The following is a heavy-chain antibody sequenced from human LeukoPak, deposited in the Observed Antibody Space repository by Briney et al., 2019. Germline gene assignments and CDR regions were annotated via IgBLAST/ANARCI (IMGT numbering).Heavy chain of an antibody. J-gene: IGHJ4*02. CDR1: GFTFSSYS. Sequence: GGSLRLSCAASGFTFSSYSMNWVRQAPGKGLEWVSSISSSSSYIYYADSVKGRFTISRDNAKNSLYLQMNSLRAEDTAVYYCARDRSHSSGWYDYWGQGTLVTVSP. CDR2: ISSSSSYI. D-gene: IGHD6-19*01. CDR3: ARDRSHSSGWYDY. V-gene: IGHV3-21*01.